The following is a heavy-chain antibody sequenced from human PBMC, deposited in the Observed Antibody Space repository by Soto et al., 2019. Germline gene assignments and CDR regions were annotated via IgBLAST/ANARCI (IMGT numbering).Heavy chain of an antibody. D-gene: IGHD3-16*02. J-gene: IGHJ4*02. CDR3: AKAPRLGVIVQHGYDY. CDR1: GFTFSSYG. V-gene: IGHV3-30*18. CDR2: ISYDGSNK. Sequence: QVQLVESGGGVVQPGRSLRLSCAASGFTFSSYGMHWVRQAPGKGLEWVAVISYDGSNKYYADSVKGRFTISRDNSKNTLYLQMNSLRAEDTAVYYCAKAPRLGVIVQHGYDYWGQGTLVTVSS.